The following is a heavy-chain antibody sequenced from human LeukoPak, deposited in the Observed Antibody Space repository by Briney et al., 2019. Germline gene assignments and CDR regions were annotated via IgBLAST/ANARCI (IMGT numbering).Heavy chain of an antibody. Sequence: ASVKVSCKASGYTFTNHDINWVRQATGQGLEWMGWVSPNSGNTVYAQKVKGRVIMTMDPSMSTAYMELSSLLSEDTAVYYCAKDPPAAIGYYFDCWGQGTLVTVSS. D-gene: IGHD2-2*01. CDR3: AKDPPAAIGYYFDC. CDR2: VSPNSGNT. V-gene: IGHV1-8*01. J-gene: IGHJ4*02. CDR1: GYTFTNHD.